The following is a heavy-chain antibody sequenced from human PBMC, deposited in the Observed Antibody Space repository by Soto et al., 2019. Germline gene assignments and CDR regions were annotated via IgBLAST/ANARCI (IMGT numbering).Heavy chain of an antibody. CDR1: GGSFSGYY. V-gene: IGHV4-34*01. CDR2: INHSGST. D-gene: IGHD7-27*01. J-gene: IGHJ4*02. CDR3: ASLETGAPRASDF. Sequence: VQLQQWGAGLLKPSETLSLTCAVYGGSFSGYYWSWIRQPPGKGLEWIGEINHSGSTNYNPSLKSRVTISVDTSKNQFSLKLSSVTAADTAVYFCASLETGAPRASDFWGQGTLVTVSS.